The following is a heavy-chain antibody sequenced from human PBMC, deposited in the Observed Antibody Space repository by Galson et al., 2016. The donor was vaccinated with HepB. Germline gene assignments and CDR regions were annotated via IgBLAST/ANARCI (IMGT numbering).Heavy chain of an antibody. CDR2: VYYSGST. CDR3: ARGWGYDSSSGFYSYYFDY. Sequence: ETLSLTCAVSGDSISSSNWWNWVRQPPGKGLEWIGEVYYSGSTNYNPSLKSRVTISVDKSKKQFSLKLSSVTAADTAVYYCARGWGYDSSSGFYSYYFDYCGQGILVTVSS. J-gene: IGHJ4*02. D-gene: IGHD3-22*01. V-gene: IGHV4-4*02. CDR1: GDSISSSNW.